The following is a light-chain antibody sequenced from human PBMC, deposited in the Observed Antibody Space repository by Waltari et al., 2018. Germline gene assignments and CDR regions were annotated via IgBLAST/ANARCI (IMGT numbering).Light chain of an antibody. V-gene: IGLV2-23*01. CDR1: RSDVGTYNL. CDR3: CAFAGRSTWV. Sequence: QSALTQPASVSGSPGQSLAVSCTSSRSDVGTYNLLSWYQQPPGTAPKLIIYEATKRPGGVFNRLSGAKSGNMASLTISGLQAEDEAEYYCCAFAGRSTWVFGTGTKVNVL. J-gene: IGLJ1*01. CDR2: EAT.